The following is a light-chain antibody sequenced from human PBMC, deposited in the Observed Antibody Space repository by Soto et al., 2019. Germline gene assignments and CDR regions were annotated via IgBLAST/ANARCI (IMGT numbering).Light chain of an antibody. CDR2: DAS. V-gene: IGKV3-11*01. CDR1: QSVSSY. CDR3: QQRRYWPVT. J-gene: IGKJ1*01. Sequence: EIVLTQSPAILSMSPGERATLSCGASQSVSSYFAWYQQKPGQAPRLLIYDASNRATGVPARFNGSGSGTDFTLTISSLEPEDFAVYYCQQRRYWPVTFGQGTKVDIK.